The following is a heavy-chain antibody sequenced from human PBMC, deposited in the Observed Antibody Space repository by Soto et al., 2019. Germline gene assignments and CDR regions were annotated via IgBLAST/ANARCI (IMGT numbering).Heavy chain of an antibody. V-gene: IGHV1-69*01. Sequence: QVQLVQSGAAVKKPGSSVKVSCKASGGTFSSYAISWVRQAPGQGLEWMGGIIPIFGTANYAQKFQGRVTITADESTSTAYIELSSLSSEDTVVYYCARDQTTVVPYYYYGMDVWGQGTTVTVSS. CDR3: ARDQTTVVPYYYYGMDV. J-gene: IGHJ6*02. CDR2: IIPIFGTA. D-gene: IGHD4-17*01. CDR1: GGTFSSYA.